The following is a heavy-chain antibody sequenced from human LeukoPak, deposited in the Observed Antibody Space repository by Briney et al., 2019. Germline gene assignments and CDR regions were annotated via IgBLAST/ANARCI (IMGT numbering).Heavy chain of an antibody. V-gene: IGHV1-2*02. CDR3: ARADYDFWSGYQETNWFDP. CDR1: GYTFTGYY. J-gene: IGHJ5*02. Sequence: GASVKVSCKASGYTFTGYYMHWVRQAPGQGLEWMGWINPNSGGTNYAQKFQGRVTMTRDTSISTAYMELSRLRSDDTAVYYCARADYDFWSGYQETNWFDPWGQGTLVTVSS. D-gene: IGHD3-3*01. CDR2: INPNSGGT.